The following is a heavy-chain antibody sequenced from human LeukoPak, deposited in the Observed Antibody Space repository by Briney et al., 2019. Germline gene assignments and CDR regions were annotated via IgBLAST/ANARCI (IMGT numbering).Heavy chain of an antibody. CDR3: AKDHGSGSYYNVGDY. CDR1: GLAFSSYA. J-gene: IGHJ4*02. CDR2: ISVASIT. V-gene: IGHV3-23*01. Sequence: GGSLRLSCAASGLAFSSYAMSWVRQPPGKGLEWVSTISVASITFYADSVKGRFTISRDNSKNTLYLQMNSLRAEDTAVYYCAKDHGSGSYYNVGDYWGQGTLVTVSS. D-gene: IGHD3-10*01.